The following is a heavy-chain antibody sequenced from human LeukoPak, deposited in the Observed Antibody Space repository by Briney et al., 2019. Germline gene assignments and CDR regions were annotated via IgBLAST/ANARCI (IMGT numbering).Heavy chain of an antibody. V-gene: IGHV4-30-2*01. D-gene: IGHD3-3*01. J-gene: IGHJ6*02. CDR2: IYHSGST. Sequence: PSETLSLTCAVSGGSISSGGYSWSWIRQPPGKGLEWIGYIYHSGSTYYNPSLKSRVTISVDRSKNQFSLKLSSVSAADTAVYYCARGAYYDFWSGYYFPDYYYYGMDVWGQGTTVTVSS. CDR3: ARGAYYDFWSGYYFPDYYYYGMDV. CDR1: GGSISSGGYS.